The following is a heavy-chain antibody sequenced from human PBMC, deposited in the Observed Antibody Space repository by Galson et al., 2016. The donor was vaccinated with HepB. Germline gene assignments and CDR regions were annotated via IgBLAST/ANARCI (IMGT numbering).Heavy chain of an antibody. CDR3: TKAILGTGSLNEGFEI. Sequence: SLRLSCAASGFTFDDHAMHWVRQAPGRGLEWVSGISWNRGDIGYADSVKGRFTISRDSPQNSVHLQMNRLRTEDTALYYWTKAILGTGSLNEGFEIRGQGTMVTVSS. D-gene: IGHD6-13*01. J-gene: IGHJ3*02. V-gene: IGHV3-9*01. CDR2: ISWNRGDI. CDR1: GFTFDDHA.